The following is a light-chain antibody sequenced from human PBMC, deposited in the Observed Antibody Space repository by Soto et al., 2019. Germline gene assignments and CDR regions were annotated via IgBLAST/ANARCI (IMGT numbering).Light chain of an antibody. CDR1: SGHSNYA. J-gene: IGLJ2*01. Sequence: QSVLTQSPSASASLGASVKLTCTLSSGHSNYAIAWHQQQPEKGPRYLMKLNSDGSHSKGDGIPDRFSGSSSGAERYLTISSLQSEDVADYYCHTWGTGTYVAFGGGTKLTVL. CDR3: HTWGTGTYVA. CDR2: LNSDGSH. V-gene: IGLV4-69*01.